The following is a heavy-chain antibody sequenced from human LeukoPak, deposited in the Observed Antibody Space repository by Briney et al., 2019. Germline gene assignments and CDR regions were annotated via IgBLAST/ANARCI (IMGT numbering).Heavy chain of an antibody. CDR3: ARGWFDP. V-gene: IGHV1-2*02. Sequence: PGGSLRLSCAASGFTFSSSAMHWVRQAPGQGLEWMGWINPNSGGTNYAQKFQGRVTMTRDTSISTAYMELSRLRSDDTAVFYCARGWFDPWGQGTLVTVSS. J-gene: IGHJ5*02. CDR2: INPNSGGT. CDR1: GFTFSSSA.